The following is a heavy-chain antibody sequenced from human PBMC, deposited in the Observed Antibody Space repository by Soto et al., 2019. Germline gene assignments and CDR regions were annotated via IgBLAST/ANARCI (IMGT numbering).Heavy chain of an antibody. CDR2: MNPNSGNT. Sequence: ASVKVSCKASGYTFTSYDINWVRQATGQGLEWMGWMNPNSGNTGYAQKFQGRVTISRDNAKNSLYLQMNSLRAEDTAVYYCARDSAMVRGVPLYYMDVWGKGTTVTVSS. CDR3: ARDSAMVRGVPLYYMDV. D-gene: IGHD3-10*01. J-gene: IGHJ6*03. CDR1: GYTFTSYD. V-gene: IGHV1-8*01.